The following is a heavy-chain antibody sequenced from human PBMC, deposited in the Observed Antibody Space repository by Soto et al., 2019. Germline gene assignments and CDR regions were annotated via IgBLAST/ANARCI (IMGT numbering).Heavy chain of an antibody. Sequence: QVQLVESGGGVVQPGRSLRLSCAASGFTFSNYAMHWVRQAPGKGLEWVAIIWSDGSNKYYADSVKGRFTISRDNFKNTLSLQMNRLRAEDTAVYYCAKDCISSSYFEFWGQGTLVTVSS. J-gene: IGHJ4*02. CDR1: GFTFSNYA. D-gene: IGHD6-6*01. V-gene: IGHV3-33*06. CDR2: IWSDGSNK. CDR3: AKDCISSSYFEF.